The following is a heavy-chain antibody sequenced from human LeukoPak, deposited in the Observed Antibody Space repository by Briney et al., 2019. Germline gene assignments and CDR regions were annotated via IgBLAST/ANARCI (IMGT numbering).Heavy chain of an antibody. CDR3: ARDIVVVPAAMISRGDY. Sequence: SETLSLTCAVYGGSFSGYYWSWIRQPPGKGLEWIGEINHSGSTYYNPSLKSRVTISVDTSKNQFSLKLSSVTAADTAVYYCARDIVVVPAAMISRGDYWGQGTLVTVSS. CDR2: INHSGST. CDR1: GGSFSGYY. D-gene: IGHD2-2*01. V-gene: IGHV4-34*01. J-gene: IGHJ4*02.